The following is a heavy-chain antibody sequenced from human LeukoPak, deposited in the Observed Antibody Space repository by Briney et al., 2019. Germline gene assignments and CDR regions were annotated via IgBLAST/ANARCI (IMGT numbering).Heavy chain of an antibody. D-gene: IGHD5-12*01. J-gene: IGHJ4*02. CDR3: ARGDSGYDFLDY. Sequence: GGSLRLSCAASGFTFSTYGMHWVRQAPGKGLEWVAVISYDGNNKYYADSVKGRFTISRDNSKNTLYLQMNSLRAEDTAVYYCARGDSGYDFLDYWGQGTLVTVSS. CDR2: ISYDGNNK. CDR1: GFTFSTYG. V-gene: IGHV3-30*03.